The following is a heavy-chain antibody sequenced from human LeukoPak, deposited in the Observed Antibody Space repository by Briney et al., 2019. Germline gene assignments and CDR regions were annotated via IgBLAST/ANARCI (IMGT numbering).Heavy chain of an antibody. CDR3: ARGLRPGWYYGGNSWDYFDY. J-gene: IGHJ4*02. CDR1: GGSISSGGYY. D-gene: IGHD4-23*01. V-gene: IGHV4-31*03. Sequence: SETLSLTCTVSGGSISSGGYYWSWIRQHPGKGLEWIGYIYYSGSTYYNPSLKSRVTISVDTSKNQFSLKLGSVTAADTAVYYCARGLRPGWYYGGNSWDYFDYWGQGTLVTVSS. CDR2: IYYSGST.